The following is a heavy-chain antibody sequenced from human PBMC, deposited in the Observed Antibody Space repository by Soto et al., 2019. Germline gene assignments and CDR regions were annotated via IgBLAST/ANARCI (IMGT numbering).Heavy chain of an antibody. CDR1: GFTFSSYA. D-gene: IGHD4-17*01. V-gene: IGHV3-23*01. J-gene: IGHJ4*02. CDR3: AKDSLIAVTYFDS. Sequence: VQLLESGGGLVQPGGSLRLSCTASGFTFSSYAMSWVRQAPGKGLEWVSGIGDAGGAYYADSVEGRFTISRDNSKNILYLHMNSLRAEDTAIYYCAKDSLIAVTYFDSWGQGSLVSVSS. CDR2: IGDAGGA.